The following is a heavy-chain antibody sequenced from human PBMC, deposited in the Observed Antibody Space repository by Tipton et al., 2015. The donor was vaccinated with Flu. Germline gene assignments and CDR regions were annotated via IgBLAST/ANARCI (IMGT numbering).Heavy chain of an antibody. V-gene: IGHV4-31*03. J-gene: IGHJ3*02. CDR3: GGRRTFDI. CDR1: GGSISSGGYY. D-gene: IGHD2-15*01. Sequence: TLSLTCTVSGGSISSGGYYWSWIRQHPGKGLEWIGYIYYSGSTYYNPSLRSRVTISVDTSKNQLSLKLSSVTAADTAVYYCGGRRTFDIWGQGTMVTVSS. CDR2: IYYSGST.